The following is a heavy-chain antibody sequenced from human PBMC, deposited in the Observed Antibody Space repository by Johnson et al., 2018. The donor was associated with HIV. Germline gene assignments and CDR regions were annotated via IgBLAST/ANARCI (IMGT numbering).Heavy chain of an antibody. Sequence: VQLVESGGGLVQPGGSLRLSCAASGFTFSSYAMHWVRQAPGKGLEWVAVISYDGSNKYYADSVKGRFTISRDNSKNTLYLQMNSLRAEETAVYYCAREVAAVGDAFDIWGQGTMVTVSS. V-gene: IGHV3-30-3*01. CDR1: GFTFSSYA. D-gene: IGHD6-13*01. CDR3: AREVAAVGDAFDI. J-gene: IGHJ3*02. CDR2: ISYDGSNK.